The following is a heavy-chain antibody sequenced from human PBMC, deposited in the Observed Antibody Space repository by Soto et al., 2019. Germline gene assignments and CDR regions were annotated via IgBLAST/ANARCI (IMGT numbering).Heavy chain of an antibody. CDR1: GYTFTSYG. J-gene: IGHJ4*02. Sequence: QVQLVQSGAEVKKPGASVKVSCKASGYTFTSYGISWVRQAPGQGLEWMGWISAYNGNTNYAQKLQGRVTMTTDAPTSTAYRQLKNLRVDNTAVPYIARHCSPVTMVLRVIPYSDYWRQATLVTVS. CDR3: ARHCSPVTMVLRVIPYSDY. CDR2: ISAYNGNT. V-gene: IGHV1-18*01. D-gene: IGHD3-10*01.